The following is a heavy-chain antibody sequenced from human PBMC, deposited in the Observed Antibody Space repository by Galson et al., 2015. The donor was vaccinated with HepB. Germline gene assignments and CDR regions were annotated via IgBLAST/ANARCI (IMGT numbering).Heavy chain of an antibody. J-gene: IGHJ6*02. CDR1: GFTFSSYW. CDR2: IKQDGSEK. Sequence: SLRLSCAASGFTFSSYWMSWVRQAPGKGLEWVANIKQDGSEKYYVDSVKGRFTISRDNAKNSLYLQMNSLRAEDTAVYYCARENYGSGSYFSYYYGMDVWGQGTTVTVSS. V-gene: IGHV3-7*03. D-gene: IGHD3-10*01. CDR3: ARENYGSGSYFSYYYGMDV.